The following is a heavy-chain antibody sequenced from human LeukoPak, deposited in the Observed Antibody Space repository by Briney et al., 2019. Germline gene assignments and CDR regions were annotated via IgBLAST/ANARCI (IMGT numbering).Heavy chain of an antibody. V-gene: IGHV4-59*01. CDR2: IYYSGST. J-gene: IGHJ3*02. Sequence: SQTLSLTCAVSGGSISSYYWSWIRQPPGKGLEWIGYIYYSGSTNYNPSLKSRVTISVDTSKNQFSLKLSSVTAADTAVYYCAMSGSYYLDAFDIWGQGTMVTVSS. D-gene: IGHD1-26*01. CDR3: AMSGSYYLDAFDI. CDR1: GGSISSYY.